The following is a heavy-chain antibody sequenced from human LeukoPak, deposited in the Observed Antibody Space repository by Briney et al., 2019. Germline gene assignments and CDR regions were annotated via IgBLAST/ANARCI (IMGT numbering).Heavy chain of an antibody. D-gene: IGHD2/OR15-2a*01. CDR2: IKSNADGGTP. V-gene: IGHV3-15*01. J-gene: IGHJ4*02. CDR3: TTFYHEYSPY. CDR1: GFSFMNAR. Sequence: GGSLRLSCAASGFSFMNARMIWVRQAPGKGLEWVGRIKSNADGGTPDYAAPARGRFTISGDDSKNTLYLQMNSLKTEDTAVYYCTTFYHEYSPYWGRGTLVTVSS.